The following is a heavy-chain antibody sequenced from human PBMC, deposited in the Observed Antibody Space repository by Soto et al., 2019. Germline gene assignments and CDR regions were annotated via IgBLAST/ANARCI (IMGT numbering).Heavy chain of an antibody. Sequence: QVHLQESGPGLVKPSGTLSLICIVSGDSVTFGHHYWSWIRQPPGKGLEWIGHSFFTGATNYSPSIKSRVTMSVDSSKSQCSLNLSSVTAAESAIYYCARARPDSAGSSLGRRLDVWGQGTTVTVSS. CDR3: ARARPDSAGSSLGRRLDV. CDR2: SFFTGAT. J-gene: IGHJ6*02. V-gene: IGHV4-61*01. CDR1: GDSVTFGHHY. D-gene: IGHD3-10*01.